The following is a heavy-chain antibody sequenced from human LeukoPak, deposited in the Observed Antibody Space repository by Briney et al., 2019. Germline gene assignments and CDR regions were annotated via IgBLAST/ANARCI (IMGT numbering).Heavy chain of an antibody. J-gene: IGHJ4*02. D-gene: IGHD1-26*01. CDR1: GFTFSSYS. Sequence: GGSLRLSCVASGFTFSSYSMSWVRQAPGRGLEWVSAISSSGGSTDYADSVKGRFTISRDNSKNTLYLQMNNLRAEDTAVYYCARGGGYYAIDYWGQGTLVTVSS. V-gene: IGHV3-23*01. CDR2: ISSSGGST. CDR3: ARGGGYYAIDY.